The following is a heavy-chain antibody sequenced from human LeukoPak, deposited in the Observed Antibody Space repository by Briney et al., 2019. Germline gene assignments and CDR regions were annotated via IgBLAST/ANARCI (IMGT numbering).Heavy chain of an antibody. CDR3: AREYYSSFDY. Sequence: GGSLRLSCVASGFYFNPYWMAWVRQAPGKGLEWVATISHDGYSTFYVDSVRGRFSISRDNAQNSLFLQMSSLRVDDTAVYYCAREYYSSFDYWGQGALDTISS. V-gene: IGHV3-7*01. CDR1: GFYFNPYW. J-gene: IGHJ4*02. D-gene: IGHD2-21*01. CDR2: ISHDGYST.